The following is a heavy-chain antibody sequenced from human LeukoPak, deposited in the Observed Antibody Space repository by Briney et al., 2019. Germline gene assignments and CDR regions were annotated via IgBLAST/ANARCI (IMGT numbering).Heavy chain of an antibody. D-gene: IGHD3-10*01. CDR1: GGSISSSSYY. CDR2: IYYSGST. Sequence: SDTLSLTCTVFGGSISSSSYYWGWIRQPPGKGLEWIGSIYYSGSTYYNPSLKSRVTISVDTSKNQFSLKLSSVTAADTAVYYCARQPYYYGSGSDWFDPWGQGTLVTVSS. J-gene: IGHJ5*02. V-gene: IGHV4-39*01. CDR3: ARQPYYYGSGSDWFDP.